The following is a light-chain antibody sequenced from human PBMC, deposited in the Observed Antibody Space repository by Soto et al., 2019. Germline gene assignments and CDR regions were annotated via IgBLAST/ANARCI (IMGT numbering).Light chain of an antibody. Sequence: IVMPQSPATLSVSPGERATLSCRASQSVSSNLAWYQQKPGQAPRLLIYGASTRATGIPARFSGSGSGTEFTLTVSSLQSEDFAVYYCRQYNNWPPWTFGQGTKVDIK. CDR3: RQYNNWPPWT. J-gene: IGKJ1*01. CDR2: GAS. V-gene: IGKV3-15*01. CDR1: QSVSSN.